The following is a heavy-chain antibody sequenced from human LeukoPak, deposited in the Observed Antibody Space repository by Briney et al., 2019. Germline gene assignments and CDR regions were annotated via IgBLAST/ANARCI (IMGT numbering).Heavy chain of an antibody. V-gene: IGHV3-48*01. CDR1: GSTFSSYS. CDR3: ARDRPTIVVVPAAIIVPDAFDI. J-gene: IGHJ3*02. Sequence: GGSLRLSCAASGSTFSSYSMNWVRQAPGKGLEWVSYISSSSSTIYYADSVKGRFTISRDNAKNSLYLQMNSLRTEDTAVYYCARDRPTIVVVPAAIIVPDAFDIWGQGTMVTVSS. CDR2: ISSSSSTI. D-gene: IGHD2-2*01.